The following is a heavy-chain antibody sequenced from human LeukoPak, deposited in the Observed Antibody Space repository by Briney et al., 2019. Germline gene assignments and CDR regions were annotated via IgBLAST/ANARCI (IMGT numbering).Heavy chain of an antibody. D-gene: IGHD3-22*01. CDR1: GYTFTRHF. Sequence: ASVKVSCKASGYTFTRHFMHWVLQAPGQGLEWMGIIYPRGGSTSYTQKFQGRVTMTRDTSTSTVYMELSSLRSEDTAVYYCARVKSYYYDTSDKDAFDIWGQGTMVTVSS. J-gene: IGHJ3*02. CDR2: IYPRGGST. V-gene: IGHV1-46*01. CDR3: ARVKSYYYDTSDKDAFDI.